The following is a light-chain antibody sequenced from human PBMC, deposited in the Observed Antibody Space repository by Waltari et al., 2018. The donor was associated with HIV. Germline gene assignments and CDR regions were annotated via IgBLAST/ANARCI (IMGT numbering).Light chain of an antibody. CDR1: SSDVGSYNL. J-gene: IGLJ1*01. V-gene: IGLV2-23*02. CDR3: CSYAGSSTFYV. Sequence: ITISCTGTSSDVGSYNLVSWYQQHPGKAPKLMIYEVSKRPSGVSNRFSGSKSGNTASLTISGLQAEDEADYYCCSYAGSSTFYVFGTGTKVTIL. CDR2: EVS.